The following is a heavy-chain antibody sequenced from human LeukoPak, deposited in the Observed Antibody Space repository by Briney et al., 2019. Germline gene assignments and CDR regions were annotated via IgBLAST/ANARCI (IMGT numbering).Heavy chain of an antibody. D-gene: IGHD3-16*02. CDR2: INPSGGST. J-gene: IGHJ5*02. V-gene: IGHV1-46*01. Sequence: GASVKVSCKASGYTFTSYYMHRVRQAPGQGLEWMGIINPSGGSTSYAQKFQGRVTMTRDMSTTTDYMELSSLRSEDTAVYYCARDNSVGDIAWWFDPWGQGTLVTVSS. CDR1: GYTFTSYY. CDR3: ARDNSVGDIAWWFDP.